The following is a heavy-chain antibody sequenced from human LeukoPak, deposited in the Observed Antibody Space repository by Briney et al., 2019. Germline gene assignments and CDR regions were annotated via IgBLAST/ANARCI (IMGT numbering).Heavy chain of an antibody. CDR2: IYYSGST. D-gene: IGHD3-22*01. Sequence: PSQTLSLTCTVSGGSISSGDYYWSWIRQPPGKGLEWIGYIYYSGSTYYNPSLKSRVTISVDTSKNQFSLKPSSVTAADTAVYYCAREKTYYYDSSGPGFDYWGQGTLVTVSS. V-gene: IGHV4-30-4*01. CDR3: AREKTYYYDSSGPGFDY. J-gene: IGHJ4*02. CDR1: GGSISSGDYY.